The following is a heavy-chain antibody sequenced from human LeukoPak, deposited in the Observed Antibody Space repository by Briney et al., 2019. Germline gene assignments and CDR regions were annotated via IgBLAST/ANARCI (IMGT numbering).Heavy chain of an antibody. V-gene: IGHV3-23*01. CDR1: GFTVSNNG. CDR2: ICGSGGST. Sequence: GGSLRLSCAASGFTVSNNGLSWFRQAPGKGLEWVSEICGSGGSTYYADSVKGRFTVSRDNSKNTLYLQMNSLRAEDTAVYYATGHGSSAHWGQGTLVTVSS. CDR3: TGHGSSAH. D-gene: IGHD6-13*01. J-gene: IGHJ4*02.